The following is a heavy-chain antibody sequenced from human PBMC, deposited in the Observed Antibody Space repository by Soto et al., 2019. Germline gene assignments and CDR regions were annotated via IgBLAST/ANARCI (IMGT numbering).Heavy chain of an antibody. Sequence: GGSLRLSCAASGFTFSSYAMSWVRQAPGKGLEWVSAISGSGGSTYYADSVKGRFTISRDNSKNTLYLQMNSLRAEDTAVYYCAKVDRSLWSGYYFDYWGQGTLVTVSS. J-gene: IGHJ4*02. CDR1: GFTFSSYA. CDR2: ISGSGGST. CDR3: AKVDRSLWSGYYFDY. D-gene: IGHD3-3*01. V-gene: IGHV3-23*01.